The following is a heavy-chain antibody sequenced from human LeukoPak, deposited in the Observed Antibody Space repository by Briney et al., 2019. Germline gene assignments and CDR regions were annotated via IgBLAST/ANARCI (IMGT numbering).Heavy chain of an antibody. J-gene: IGHJ6*02. CDR2: ISYSGST. Sequence: PSETLSLTCTVSGGSISDSYWTWIRLPPGKGLEWIGYISYSGSTNYNPSLKSRVTISVDTSKNQFSLKLSSVTAADTAVYYCARGYCSGGTCSENHYHYFGMDVWGQGTTVTVSS. D-gene: IGHD2-15*01. V-gene: IGHV4-59*01. CDR1: GGSISDSY. CDR3: ARGYCSGGTCSENHYHYFGMDV.